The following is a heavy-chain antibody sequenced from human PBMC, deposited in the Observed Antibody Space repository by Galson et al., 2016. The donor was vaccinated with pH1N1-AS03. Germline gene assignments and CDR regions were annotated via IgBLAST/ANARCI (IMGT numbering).Heavy chain of an antibody. CDR3: ARGRGSYGMDV. CDR1: GYTFISYV. V-gene: IGHV1-3*01. Sequence: SVKVSCKASGYTFISYVMHWVRQAPGQRLEWMGWINAGNGNTTYSQSFQGRVTITRDTSESKAYMELSILRSEDTALYYCARGRGSYGMDVWGQGTTVTVSS. J-gene: IGHJ6*02. D-gene: IGHD1-26*01. CDR2: INAGNGNT.